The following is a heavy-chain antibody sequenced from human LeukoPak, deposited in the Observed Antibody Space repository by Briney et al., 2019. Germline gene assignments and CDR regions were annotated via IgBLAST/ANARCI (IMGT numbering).Heavy chain of an antibody. D-gene: IGHD1-1*01. CDR3: ATGSPLPLDF. V-gene: IGHV4-59*08. J-gene: IGHJ4*02. CDR2: IYYTGSA. Sequence: ETLSLTCIVSTGSLISYYWSWIRHPPGEALEWIGYIYYTGSASYNPSPKRRATLSLETSNHQSSWKLSSMTAADTAVYYCATGSPLPLDFWGQGTPVTVSS. CDR1: TGSLISYY.